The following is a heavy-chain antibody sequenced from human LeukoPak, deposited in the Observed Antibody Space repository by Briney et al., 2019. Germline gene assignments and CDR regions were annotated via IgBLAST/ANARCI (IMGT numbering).Heavy chain of an antibody. CDR2: IRAYHGKT. CDR3: ARDGPGGENS. Sequence: ASVKGSCKASGDTFTSDGISWVRQAPGQGLEWMGWIRAYHGKTNHAQKLQGRVTMHKDTSKRTGYLEMRSLGSEDPGVYYCARDGPGGENSWGQGTLVSVCS. J-gene: IGHJ4*02. D-gene: IGHD3-16*01. CDR1: GDTFTSDG. V-gene: IGHV1-18*01.